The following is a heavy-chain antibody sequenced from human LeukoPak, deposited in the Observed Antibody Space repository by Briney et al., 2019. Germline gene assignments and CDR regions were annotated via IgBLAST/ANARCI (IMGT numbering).Heavy chain of an antibody. CDR2: MNPNSGNT. J-gene: IGHJ3*02. CDR3: AKADTYDSNSSGYPDAIDM. D-gene: IGHD3-22*01. V-gene: IGHV1-8*02. CDR1: GYTFTGYY. Sequence: GASVKVSCKASGYTFTGYYMHWVRQATGQGLEWMGWMNPNSGNTGYAQKFQGRVTMTRNTSISTAYMELSSLRSEDTAVYYCAKADTYDSNSSGYPDAIDMWGQGTMVIVSS.